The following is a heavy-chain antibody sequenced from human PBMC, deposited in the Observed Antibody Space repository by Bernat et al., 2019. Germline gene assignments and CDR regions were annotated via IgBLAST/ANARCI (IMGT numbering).Heavy chain of an antibody. CDR2: INSSSSYI. CDR1: GFTFSSYS. Sequence: EVQLVESGGGLVKPGGSLRLSCAASGFTFSSYSMNWVRQAPGKGLEWVSSINSSSSYIYYADSVKGRFTISRDNAKNSLYLQMNSLRAEDTAVYYCARGGYFSLARRYWYFDLWGRGTLVTVSS. J-gene: IGHJ2*01. D-gene: IGHD3-3*01. CDR3: ARGGYFSLARRYWYFDL. V-gene: IGHV3-21*01.